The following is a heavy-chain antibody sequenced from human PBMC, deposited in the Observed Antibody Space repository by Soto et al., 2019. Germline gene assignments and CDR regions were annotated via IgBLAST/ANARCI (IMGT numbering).Heavy chain of an antibody. V-gene: IGHV3-11*01. J-gene: IGHJ5*02. Sequence: QVQLVESGGGLVKPGGSLRVSCAASGFSFSDYYMTWIRQAPGKGLEWVSYISGSGDNIHYVDSVKGRFTISRDNAKNSLYLQMDSLRVEDTAVYYCARGACITCYYDDWFDTWGQGTLVTVSS. CDR1: GFSFSDYY. CDR2: ISGSGDNI. CDR3: ARGACITCYYDDWFDT. D-gene: IGHD2-15*01.